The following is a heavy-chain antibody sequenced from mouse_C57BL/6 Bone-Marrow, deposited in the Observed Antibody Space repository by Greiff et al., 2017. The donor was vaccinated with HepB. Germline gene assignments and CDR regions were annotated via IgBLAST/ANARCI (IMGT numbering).Heavy chain of an antibody. V-gene: IGHV1-64*01. CDR1: GYTFTSYW. CDR2: IHPNSGST. D-gene: IGHD1-1*02. J-gene: IGHJ4*01. Sequence: VQLQQPGAELVKPGASVKLSCKASGYTFTSYWMHWVKQRPGQGLEWIGMIHPNSGSTNYNEKFKSKATLTVDKSSSTAYMQLSSLTSEDSAVYYCARRGVAPYAMDYWGQGTSVTVSS. CDR3: ARRGVAPYAMDY.